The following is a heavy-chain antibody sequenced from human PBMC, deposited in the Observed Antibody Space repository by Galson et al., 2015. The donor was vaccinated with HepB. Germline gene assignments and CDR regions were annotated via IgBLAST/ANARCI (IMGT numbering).Heavy chain of an antibody. CDR1: GYTFTGYY. Sequence: SVKVSCKASGYTFTGYYMHWVRQAPGQGLEWMGWINPNSGGTNYAQKFQGRVTMTRDTSISTAYMELSRLRSDDTAVYYCARGRVPRRAAAGNNWFGPWGQGTLVTVSS. V-gene: IGHV1-2*02. J-gene: IGHJ5*02. CDR3: ARGRVPRRAAAGNNWFGP. D-gene: IGHD6-13*01. CDR2: INPNSGGT.